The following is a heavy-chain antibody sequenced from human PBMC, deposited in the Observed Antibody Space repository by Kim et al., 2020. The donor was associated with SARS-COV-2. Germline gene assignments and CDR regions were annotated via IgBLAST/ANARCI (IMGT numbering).Heavy chain of an antibody. D-gene: IGHD1-26*01. J-gene: IGHJ4*02. V-gene: IGHV3-23*01. CDR3: AKDLSGVGAYSPHDY. Sequence: DSVKGRFTISRDNSKNTLYLQMNSLRAEDTAVYYCAKDLSGVGAYSPHDYWGQGTLVTVSS.